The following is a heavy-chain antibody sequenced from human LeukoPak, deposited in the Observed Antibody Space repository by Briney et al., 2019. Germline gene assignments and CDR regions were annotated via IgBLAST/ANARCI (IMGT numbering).Heavy chain of an antibody. CDR1: GYTFTGYY. CDR3: ASLTDIVVVPAAHGGVYYFDY. J-gene: IGHJ4*02. D-gene: IGHD2-2*01. Sequence: ASVNVSCKASGYTFTGYYMHWVRQAPGQGLEWMGWINPNSGGTNYAQKFQGRVTMTRDTSISTAYMELSRLRSDDTAVYYCASLTDIVVVPAAHGGVYYFDYWGQGTLVTVSS. CDR2: INPNSGGT. V-gene: IGHV1-2*02.